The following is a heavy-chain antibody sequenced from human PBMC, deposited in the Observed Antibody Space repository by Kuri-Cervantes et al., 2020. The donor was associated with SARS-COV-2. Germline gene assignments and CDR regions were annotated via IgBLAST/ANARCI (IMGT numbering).Heavy chain of an antibody. J-gene: IGHJ4*02. CDR3: SRWVSGSFDY. V-gene: IGHV3-7*01. CDR1: GFTFRSYW. D-gene: IGHD6-19*01. CDR2: IKQDGSEK. Sequence: GESLKISCAASGFTFRSYWMSWVRQAPGKGLEWVAYIKQDGSEKYYVDSVKGRFTISRDNAKSSLYLQMNSLRVEDTAVYYCSRWVSGSFDYWGQGTLVTVSS.